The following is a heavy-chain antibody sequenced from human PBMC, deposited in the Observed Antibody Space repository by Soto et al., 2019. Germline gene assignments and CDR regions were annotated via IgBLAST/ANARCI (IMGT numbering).Heavy chain of an antibody. CDR1: GGTFSSYT. CDR2: IIPILGIA. D-gene: IGHD5-12*01. V-gene: IGHV1-69*02. Sequence: QVQLVQSGAEVRKPGSSVKVSCKASGGTFSSYTISWVRQAPGQALELMGRIIPILGIANYAQKFQGRVTITADHSTSTAYMELSSMRSEDTAVYYCARSIRVNSGYDLGLDYWGQGTLVTVSS. J-gene: IGHJ4*02. CDR3: ARSIRVNSGYDLGLDY.